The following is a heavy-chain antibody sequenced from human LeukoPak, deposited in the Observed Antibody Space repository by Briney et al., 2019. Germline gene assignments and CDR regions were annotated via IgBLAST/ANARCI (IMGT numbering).Heavy chain of an antibody. Sequence: GGSLRLSCAASGFSFSAYNINRVRQAPGKGLELVSCFSPCGDHRYYADSVRGRFTISRDNAKNSVYLQMNSLRAEDTAVYYCARDAAYFDSSGYYPDPLDYWGQGTLVSVSS. J-gene: IGHJ4*02. V-gene: IGHV3-21*01. CDR2: FSPCGDHR. D-gene: IGHD3-22*01. CDR1: GFSFSAYN. CDR3: ARDAAYFDSSGYYPDPLDY.